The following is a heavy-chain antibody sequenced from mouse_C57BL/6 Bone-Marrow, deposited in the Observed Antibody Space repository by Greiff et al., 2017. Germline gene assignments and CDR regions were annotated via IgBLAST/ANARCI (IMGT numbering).Heavy chain of an antibody. CDR1: GFSFNTYA. Sequence: EVNVVESGGGLVQPKGSLKLSCAASGFSFNTYAMNWVRQAPGKGLEWVARIRSKSNNYATYYADSVKDRFTISRDDSESMLYLQMNNLKTEDTAMYYCVRNEGYAMDYWGQGTSVTVSS. CDR2: IRSKSNNYAT. J-gene: IGHJ4*01. V-gene: IGHV10-1*01. CDR3: VRNEGYAMDY.